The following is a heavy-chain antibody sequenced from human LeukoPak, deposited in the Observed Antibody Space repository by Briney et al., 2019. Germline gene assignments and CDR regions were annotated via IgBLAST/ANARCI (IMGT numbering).Heavy chain of an antibody. Sequence: SSETLSLLCAVYGGSFCRYYWGWIRRPSGKGLEWIGENNHSGSTNYNPSLKSRVTISVDASTNQFSLKLSSVTAADTAVYYCARQARKMATMFSLSSGRFDPWGQGTLVTVSS. V-gene: IGHV4-34*01. J-gene: IGHJ5*02. D-gene: IGHD5-24*01. CDR3: ARQARKMATMFSLSSGRFDP. CDR2: NNHSGST. CDR1: GGSFCRYY.